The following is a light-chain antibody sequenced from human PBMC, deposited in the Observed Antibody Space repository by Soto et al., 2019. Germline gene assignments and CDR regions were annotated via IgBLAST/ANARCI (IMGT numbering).Light chain of an antibody. CDR1: SSDVGSYNR. CDR2: EVT. V-gene: IGLV2-18*02. J-gene: IGLJ7*01. CDR3: SSFTTSSTWV. Sequence: QSVLTQPPSVSGSPGQSVTISCTGTSSDVGSYNRVSWYQQPPGTAPKLMIFEVTNRPSGVPDRFSGSRSGNMASLTISGLQAEDEGDYYCSSFTTSSTWVFGGGTQLTVL.